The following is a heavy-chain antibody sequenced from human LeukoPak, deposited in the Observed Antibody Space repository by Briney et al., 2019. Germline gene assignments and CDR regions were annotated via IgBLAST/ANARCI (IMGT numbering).Heavy chain of an antibody. J-gene: IGHJ4*02. V-gene: IGHV3-30*14. CDR1: GFTFSSYA. CDR3: ARLSTSPYDY. CDR2: ISYDGSNK. Sequence: GGSLRLSCAASGFTFSSYAMHWVRQAPGKGLEWEAVISYDGSNKYYADSVKGRFTISRDNSKNTLYLQMGSLRAEDMAVYYCARLSTSPYDYWGQGTLVTVSS.